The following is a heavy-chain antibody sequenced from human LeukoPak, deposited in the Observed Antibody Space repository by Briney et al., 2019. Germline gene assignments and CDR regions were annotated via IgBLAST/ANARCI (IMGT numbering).Heavy chain of an antibody. CDR3: ARVSRGPHPYYYDSSGYMDY. CDR2: IDSDLGRT. Sequence: GGSLRLSCAASGFTFSDYAMTWVRQAPGRGLEWVAGIDSDLGRTHFADSMKGRFTIYRDNSKNTLYLQMNSLRAEDTAVYYCARVSRGPHPYYYDSSGYMDYWGQGTLVTVSS. J-gene: IGHJ4*02. CDR1: GFTFSDYA. D-gene: IGHD3-22*01. V-gene: IGHV3-23*01.